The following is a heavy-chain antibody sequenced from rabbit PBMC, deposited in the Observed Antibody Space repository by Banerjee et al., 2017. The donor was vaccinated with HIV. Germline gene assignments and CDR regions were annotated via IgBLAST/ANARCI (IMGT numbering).Heavy chain of an antibody. Sequence: QSLEESGGDLVKPGASLTLTCTASGFSFSTSYYMCWVRQAPGKGLEWIACINAGGSGNTVYASWAKGRFTISKTSTTVTLQMTSLTAADTATYFCARGDLFYNYFDLWGQGTLVTVS. CDR1: GFSFSTSYY. CDR3: ARGDLFYNYFDL. J-gene: IGHJ4*01. D-gene: IGHD1-1*01. V-gene: IGHV1S40*01. CDR2: INAGGSGNT.